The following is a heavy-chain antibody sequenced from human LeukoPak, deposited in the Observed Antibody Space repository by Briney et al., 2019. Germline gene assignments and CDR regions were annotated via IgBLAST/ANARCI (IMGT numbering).Heavy chain of an antibody. CDR3: ARESYYYDSSGYSGSPTTY. V-gene: IGHV3-53*01. CDR2: ICSGGST. J-gene: IGHJ4*02. Sequence: GGSLRLSCAASGLTVSSNYMSWVRQAPGKGLEWVSVICSGGSTYYADSVKGRFTISRDNSKNTLYLQMNSLRAEDTAVYYCARESYYYDSSGYSGSPTTYWGQGTLVTVSS. D-gene: IGHD3-22*01. CDR1: GLTVSSNY.